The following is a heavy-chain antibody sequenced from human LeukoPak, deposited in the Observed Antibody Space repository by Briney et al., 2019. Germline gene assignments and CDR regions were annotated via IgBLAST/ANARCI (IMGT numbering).Heavy chain of an antibody. J-gene: IGHJ3*02. Sequence: PGRSLRLSCVASGFTFSRYGMHWVRQAPGKGLEWVAIIWYDGSNKYYADSVKGRFTISRDTSKNTLYLQMDSLRAEDTAVYYCASGDTTGYSGDAFSIWGQGTMVTVSS. V-gene: IGHV3-33*03. CDR2: IWYDGSNK. CDR1: GFTFSRYG. CDR3: ASGDTTGYSGDAFSI. D-gene: IGHD3-22*01.